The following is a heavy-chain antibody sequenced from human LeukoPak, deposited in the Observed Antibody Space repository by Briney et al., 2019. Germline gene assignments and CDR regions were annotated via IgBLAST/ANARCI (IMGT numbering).Heavy chain of an antibody. Sequence: GGSLRLSCAASGFTFSSYGMHWVRQAPGKGLEWVAVTSYDGSNKYYVDSVKGRFTISRDNSKNTLYLQMNSLRAEDTAVYYCARGSEDYGDYARVGAFDIWGQGTMVTVSS. J-gene: IGHJ3*02. CDR3: ARGSEDYGDYARVGAFDI. D-gene: IGHD4-17*01. CDR1: GFTFSSYG. V-gene: IGHV3-30*03. CDR2: TSYDGSNK.